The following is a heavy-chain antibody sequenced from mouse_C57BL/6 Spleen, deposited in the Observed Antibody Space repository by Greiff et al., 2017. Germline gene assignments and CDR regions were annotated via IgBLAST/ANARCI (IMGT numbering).Heavy chain of an antibody. J-gene: IGHJ4*01. Sequence: QVQLQQSGAELVRPGASVTLSCKASGYTFTDYEMHWVKQTPVHGLEWIGAIDPEPGGTAYNQKFKGKAILTADKSSSTAYMELRSLTSDDSAVYYCTSDTYAMDYWGQGTSVTVSS. CDR1: GYTFTDYE. CDR2: IDPEPGGT. CDR3: TSDTYAMDY. V-gene: IGHV1-15*01.